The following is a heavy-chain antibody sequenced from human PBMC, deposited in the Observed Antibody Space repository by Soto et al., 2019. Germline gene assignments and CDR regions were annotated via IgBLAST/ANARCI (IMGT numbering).Heavy chain of an antibody. CDR1: GFTFSNAW. J-gene: IGHJ4*02. V-gene: IGHV3-15*01. D-gene: IGHD4-17*01. Sequence: GGSLRLSCAASGFTFSNAWMSWVRQAPGKGLEWVGRIKSKTDGGTTDYAAPVKGRFTITRDDSKNTLYLQMNSLKTEDTAVYYCTTAYPRTVPTGGFDYWGQGTLVTVSS. CDR3: TTAYPRTVPTGGFDY. CDR2: IKSKTDGGTT.